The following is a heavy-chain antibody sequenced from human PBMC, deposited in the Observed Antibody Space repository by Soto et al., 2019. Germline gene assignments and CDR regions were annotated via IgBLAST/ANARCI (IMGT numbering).Heavy chain of an antibody. CDR2: INNSSSYT. CDR1: GFTFSDDY. CDR3: AKGGDEELLFFVY. J-gene: IGHJ4*02. Sequence: QVQLVESGGGLVKPGGSLRLSCAASGFTFSDDYMPWIRQAPGKGLEWISYINNSSSYTIYADSVKGRFTISRDNAKNSLFLQMDSLRAEDTAVYYCAKGGDEELLFFVYWGQGALVTVSS. V-gene: IGHV3-11*06. D-gene: IGHD1-7*01.